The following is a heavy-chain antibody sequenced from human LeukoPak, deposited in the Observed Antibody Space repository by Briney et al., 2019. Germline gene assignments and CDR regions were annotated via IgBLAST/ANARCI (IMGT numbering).Heavy chain of an antibody. CDR3: AREVRRSSSDY. J-gene: IGHJ4*02. CDR1: GYTFTGYY. Sequence: ASVKVSCKASGYTFTGYYMHWVRQAPGQGLEWMGWINPNSGGTSYAQKFQGRVTMTRDTSISTAYMELSRLRSDDTAVYYCAREVRRSSSDYWGQGTLVTVSS. V-gene: IGHV1-2*02. CDR2: INPNSGGT. D-gene: IGHD6-13*01.